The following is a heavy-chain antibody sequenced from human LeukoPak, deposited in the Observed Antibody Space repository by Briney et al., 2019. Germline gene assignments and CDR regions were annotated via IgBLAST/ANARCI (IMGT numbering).Heavy chain of an antibody. CDR2: ISSSSSYI. CDR3: ARDHIVVVTAIDDSYYGMAV. D-gene: IGHD2-21*02. J-gene: IGHJ6*02. CDR1: GFTFSSYS. V-gene: IGHV3-21*01. Sequence: GGSLRLSCAASGFTFSSYSMNWVRQAPGKGLEWVSSISSSSSYIYYADSVKGRFTISRDNAKNSLYLQMNSLRAEDTAVYYCARDHIVVVTAIDDSYYGMAVWAKGPRSPSP.